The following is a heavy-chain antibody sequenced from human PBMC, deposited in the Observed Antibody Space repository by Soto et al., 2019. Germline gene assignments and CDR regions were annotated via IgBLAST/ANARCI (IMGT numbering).Heavy chain of an antibody. CDR1: GVTFSSYG. V-gene: IGHV3-30*18. CDR2: ISYDGSNK. CDR3: AKEEDIVVVVAATAIGY. D-gene: IGHD2-15*01. Sequence: PGGSLRLSCAASGVTFSSYGMHWVRQAPGKGLEWVAVISYDGSNKYYADSVKGRFTISRDNSKNTLYLQINSLRAEDTAVYYCAKEEDIVVVVAATAIGYWGQGTLVTVSS. J-gene: IGHJ4*02.